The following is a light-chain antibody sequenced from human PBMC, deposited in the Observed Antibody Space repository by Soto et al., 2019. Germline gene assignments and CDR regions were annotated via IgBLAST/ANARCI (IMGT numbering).Light chain of an antibody. Sequence: EVVLTQSPATLSLSPGDRATLSCRASQSVNNFLAWYQQKPGQTPRLLIYDASKRATGIPGRFSGSGSGTDFTLTISSLGPEDFAVYYCQQRSNWPPALSFGGGTKVEI. CDR3: QQRSNWPPALS. CDR1: QSVNNF. CDR2: DAS. V-gene: IGKV3-11*01. J-gene: IGKJ4*01.